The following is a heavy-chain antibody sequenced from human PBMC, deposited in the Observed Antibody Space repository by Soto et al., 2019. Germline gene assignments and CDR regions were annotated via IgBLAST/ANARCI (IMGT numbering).Heavy chain of an antibody. CDR3: AIPYYYDSSGYRN. V-gene: IGHV1-2*04. Sequence: ASVKVSCKASGYTFTGYYMHWVRQAPGQGLEWMGWINPNSGGTNYAQKFQGWVTMTRDTSISTAYMELSRLRSDDTAVYYCAIPYYYDSSGYRNWGQGTLLTVSS. J-gene: IGHJ4*02. D-gene: IGHD3-22*01. CDR2: INPNSGGT. CDR1: GYTFTGYY.